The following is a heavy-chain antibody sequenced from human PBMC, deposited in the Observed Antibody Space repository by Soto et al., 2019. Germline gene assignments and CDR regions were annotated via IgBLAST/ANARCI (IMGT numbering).Heavy chain of an antibody. CDR1: GYTLTSYG. D-gene: IGHD3-10*01. CDR2: ISAYNGNT. V-gene: IGHV1-18*04. Sequence: ASVKVSCKASGYTLTSYGISWVRQAPGQGLEWMGWISAYNGNTNYAQKLQGRVTMTTDTSTSTAYMELRSSVTAADTAVYYCARDRGAIESFEYWGQGTPVTVSS. J-gene: IGHJ4*02. CDR3: ARDRGAIESFEY.